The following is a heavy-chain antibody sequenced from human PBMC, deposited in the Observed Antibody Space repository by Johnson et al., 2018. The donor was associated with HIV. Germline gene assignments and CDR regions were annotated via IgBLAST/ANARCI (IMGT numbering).Heavy chain of an antibody. D-gene: IGHD3-16*01. V-gene: IGHV3-30-3*01. CDR3: ARRGRRADDAFDI. CDR1: GFTFSSYA. CDR2: ISYDGSNK. J-gene: IGHJ3*02. Sequence: QVKLVESGGGLVQPGGSLRLSCAVSGFTFSSYAMHWVRQAPGKGLEWVAVISYDGSNKYYADSVKGRVTISRDNPKNTVYLHMNNLRAEDTAVYYCARRGRRADDAFDIWGQGTMVTVSS.